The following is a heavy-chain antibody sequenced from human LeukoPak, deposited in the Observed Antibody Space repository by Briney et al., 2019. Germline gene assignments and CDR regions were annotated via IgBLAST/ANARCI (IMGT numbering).Heavy chain of an antibody. CDR2: INHSGST. J-gene: IGHJ4*02. Sequence: SETLSLTCAVYGGSFSGYYWSWIRQPPGKGLEWIGEINHSGSTNYNPSLKSRVTISVDTSKNQFSLKLSSVTAADTAVYYCARAYSSSPERRWTRLDYWGQGTLVTVSS. CDR1: GGSFSGYY. CDR3: ARAYSSSPERRWTRLDY. V-gene: IGHV4-34*01. D-gene: IGHD6-6*01.